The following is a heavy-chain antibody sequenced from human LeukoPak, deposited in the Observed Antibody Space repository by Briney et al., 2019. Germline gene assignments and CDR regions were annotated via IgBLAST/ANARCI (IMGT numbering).Heavy chain of an antibody. CDR2: ISYDGRNK. CDR3: ANEIRPNDY. Sequence: PGGSLRLSCAASGFTFSSYAMHWVRQAPGKGLEWVVVISYDGRNKYYADSMKGRFTISRDNSKNTLFLQMDSLRVEDTAVYYCANEIRPNDYWGQGTLVTVSS. CDR1: GFTFSSYA. J-gene: IGHJ4*02. V-gene: IGHV3-30-3*02.